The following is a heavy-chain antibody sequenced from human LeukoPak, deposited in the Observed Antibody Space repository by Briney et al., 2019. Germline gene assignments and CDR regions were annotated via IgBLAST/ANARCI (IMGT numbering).Heavy chain of an antibody. CDR1: GYTFTGYY. D-gene: IGHD1-7*01. J-gene: IGHJ4*02. CDR2: ISAYNGNT. V-gene: IGHV1-18*04. CDR3: AREAGTTSSLVY. Sequence: ASVKVSCKASGYTFTGYYMHWVRQAPGQGLEWMGWISAYNGNTNYAQKLQGRVTMTTDTSTTTAYMELRSLRSDDTAVYYCAREAGTTSSLVYWGQGTLVTVSS.